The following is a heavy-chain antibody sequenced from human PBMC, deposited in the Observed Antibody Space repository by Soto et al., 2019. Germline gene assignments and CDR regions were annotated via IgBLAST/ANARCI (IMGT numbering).Heavy chain of an antibody. J-gene: IGHJ5*02. CDR2: IIPIFGTA. V-gene: IGHV1-69*13. D-gene: IGHD3-22*01. CDR3: ARVRGYYDSSGYQRSNWFDP. CDR1: GSTFSSYA. Sequence: SVKVSCKASGSTFSSYAISWVRQAPGQGLEWMGGIIPIFGTANYAQKFQGRVTITADESTSTAYMELSSLRSEDTAVYYCARVRGYYDSSGYQRSNWFDPWGQGTLVTVSS.